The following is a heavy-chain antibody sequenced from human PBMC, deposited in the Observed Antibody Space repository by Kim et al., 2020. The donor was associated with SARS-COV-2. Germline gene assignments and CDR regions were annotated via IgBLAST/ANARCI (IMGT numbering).Heavy chain of an antibody. J-gene: IGHJ6*02. CDR3: ARGRAGVVPSPILGLGPHYDYFIRDV. CDR1: GGPFSGYH. CDR2: INHSGSV. V-gene: IGHV4-34*01. Sequence: SETLSLTCAVYGGPFSGYHWSWVRQPPGKGLEWIGEINHSGSVIHNPSLKSRVSISIDTSRNQFSLKLTSVTAADTAFYFCARGRAGVVPSPILGLGPHYDYFIRDVWGPGTTVTVSS. D-gene: IGHD2-2*02.